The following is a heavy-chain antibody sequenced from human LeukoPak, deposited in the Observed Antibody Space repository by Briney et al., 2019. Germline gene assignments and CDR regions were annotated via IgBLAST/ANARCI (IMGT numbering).Heavy chain of an antibody. Sequence: GGSLRLSCAASGFTFSSYAMNWVRQAPGKGLEWVSAISGSGGSTYYADSVKGRFTISRDNSKNTLYLQMNSLRAEDTAVYYCAKDRHGTGTTLFDYWGQGTLVTVSS. CDR1: GFTFSSYA. D-gene: IGHD1-7*01. CDR2: ISGSGGST. CDR3: AKDRHGTGTTLFDY. V-gene: IGHV3-23*01. J-gene: IGHJ4*02.